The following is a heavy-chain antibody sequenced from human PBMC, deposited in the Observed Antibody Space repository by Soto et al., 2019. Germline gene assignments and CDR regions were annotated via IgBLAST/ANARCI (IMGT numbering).Heavy chain of an antibody. V-gene: IGHV4-59*01. D-gene: IGHD3-9*01. CDR1: GGSISSYY. J-gene: IGHJ3*02. CDR2: IYYSGST. Sequence: PSETLSLTCTVPGGSISSYYWSWIRQPPGKGLEGIGYIYYSGSTNYNPSLKSRVTISVDTSKNQFSLKLSSVPAADTAVYYCACLFPFYDLLTGSQLYAFDIWGQGTMVTVSS. CDR3: ACLFPFYDLLTGSQLYAFDI.